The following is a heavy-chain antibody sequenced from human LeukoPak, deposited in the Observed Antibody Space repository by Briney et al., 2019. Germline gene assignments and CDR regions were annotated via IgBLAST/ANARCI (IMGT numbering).Heavy chain of an antibody. CDR1: GGSISSYY. D-gene: IGHD2-15*01. J-gene: IGHJ5*02. CDR3: ARALVVVVAATRLNWLDP. CDR2: INHSGST. V-gene: IGHV4-34*01. Sequence: PSETLSLTCTVSGGSISSYYWSWIRQPPGKGLEWIGEINHSGSTNYNPSLKSRVTISVDTSKNQFSLKLSSVTAADTAVYYCARALVVVVAATRLNWLDPWGQGTLVTVSS.